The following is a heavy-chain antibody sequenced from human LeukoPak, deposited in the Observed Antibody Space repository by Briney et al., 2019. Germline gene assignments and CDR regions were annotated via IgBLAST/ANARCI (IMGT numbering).Heavy chain of an antibody. CDR1: GYTFTSSW. CDR3: ARLVAAAGYNWFDP. J-gene: IGHJ5*02. Sequence: GESLKISCKGSGYTFTSSWIGWVRQMPGKGLEWMGIIYPGDSDTRYSPSFQGQVTISADKSISTAYLQWSSLKTSDTAIYYCARLVAAAGYNWFDPWGQGTLVTVSS. V-gene: IGHV5-51*01. CDR2: IYPGDSDT. D-gene: IGHD6-13*01.